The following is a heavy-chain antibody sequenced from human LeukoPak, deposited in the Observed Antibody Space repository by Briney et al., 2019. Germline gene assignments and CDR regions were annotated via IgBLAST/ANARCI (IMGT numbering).Heavy chain of an antibody. CDR1: GGSISSYY. V-gene: IGHV4-59*01. Sequence: SETLSLTCTDSGGSISSYYWSWIRQPPGKGLEWIGYIYYSGSTNYNPSLKSRVTISVDTSKNQFSLKLSSVTAADTAVYYCARGLAATIAFDYWGQGTLVTVSS. CDR3: ARGLAATIAFDY. D-gene: IGHD5-12*01. J-gene: IGHJ4*02. CDR2: IYYSGST.